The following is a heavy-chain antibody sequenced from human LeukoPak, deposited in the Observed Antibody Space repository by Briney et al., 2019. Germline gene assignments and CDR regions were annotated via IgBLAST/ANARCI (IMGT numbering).Heavy chain of an antibody. CDR1: GYTFTRYY. J-gene: IGHJ4*02. CDR3: ARDRRRGDFDY. V-gene: IGHV1-46*01. D-gene: IGHD3-10*01. Sequence: ASVKVSCKASGYTFTRYYMHWGRHAPGQGLEWMGIINPSGGSTSYAQKFQGRVTMTRDMSTSTVYMELSSLRSEDTAVYYCARDRRRGDFDYWGQGTLVTVSS. CDR2: INPSGGST.